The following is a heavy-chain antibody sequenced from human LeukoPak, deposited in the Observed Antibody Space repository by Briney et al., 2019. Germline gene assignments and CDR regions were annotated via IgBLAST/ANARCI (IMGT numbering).Heavy chain of an antibody. CDR1: GFTFSSYA. V-gene: IGHV3-64*01. CDR3: AGGLSNDY. CDR2: ISSNGGST. D-gene: IGHD3-16*02. Sequence: GGSLRLSCAASGFTFSSYAMHWVRQAPGKGLEYVSAISSNGGSTYYANSVKGRFTISRDNSKNTLYLQMGSLRAEDMAVYYCAGGLSNDYWGQGTLVTVSS. J-gene: IGHJ4*02.